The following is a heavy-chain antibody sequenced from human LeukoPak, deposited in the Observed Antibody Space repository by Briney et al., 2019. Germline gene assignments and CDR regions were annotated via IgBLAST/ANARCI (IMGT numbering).Heavy chain of an antibody. CDR3: ARAICGGDCYYYYYYYMDV. J-gene: IGHJ6*03. D-gene: IGHD2-21*02. Sequence: PSETLSLTCTVSGGSISSGSYYWSWIRQPAGKGLEWIGRIYTSGSTNYNPSLKSRVTISVDTSKNQFSLKLSSVTAADTAVYYCARAICGGDCYYYYYYYMDVWGKGTTVTVSS. CDR2: IYTSGST. V-gene: IGHV4-61*02. CDR1: GGSISSGSYY.